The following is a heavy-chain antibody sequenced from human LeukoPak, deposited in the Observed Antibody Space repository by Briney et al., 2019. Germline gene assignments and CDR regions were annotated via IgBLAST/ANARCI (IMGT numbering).Heavy chain of an antibody. CDR2: IYWDDDK. CDR3: AHAGNYYDTSGYYSDHTYYYYGMDV. V-gene: IGHV2-5*02. Sequence: SGPTLVKPTQTLTLTCTFSGFSLSSSGVGVGWIRQPPGKALEWLALIYWDDDKRYSPSLKSRLTITKDTSKNQVVLTMSNMDPVDTATYYCAHAGNYYDTSGYYSDHTYYYYGMDVWGQGTTVTVSS. J-gene: IGHJ6*02. D-gene: IGHD3-22*01. CDR1: GFSLSSSGVG.